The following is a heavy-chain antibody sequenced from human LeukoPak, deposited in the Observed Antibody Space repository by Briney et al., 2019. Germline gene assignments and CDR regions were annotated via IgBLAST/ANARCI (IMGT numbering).Heavy chain of an antibody. CDR1: GFTVSSNY. CDR2: TYSGSDT. D-gene: IGHD3-3*01. J-gene: IGHJ4*02. CDR3: ASGYYDFWSGPDY. V-gene: IGHV3-53*05. Sequence: GGSLRLSCAASGFTVSSNYMSWVRQAPGKGLEWVSVTYSGSDTYYADSVKGRFTISRDNSKNTLYLQMNSLRAEDTAVYYCASGYYDFWSGPDYWGQGTLVTVSS.